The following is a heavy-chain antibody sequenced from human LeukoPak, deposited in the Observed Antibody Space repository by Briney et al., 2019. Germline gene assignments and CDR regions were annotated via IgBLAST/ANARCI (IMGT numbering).Heavy chain of an antibody. CDR1: GGSFSGYY. CDR2: INHSGST. Sequence: LETLSLTCAVYGGSFSGYYWSWIRQPPGKGLKWIGQINHSGSTNYNPSLKSRVTISVDTSKNQFSLKLSSVTAADTAVNYCARGGMITCAGVIRLLDYCGQGTLVTVSS. CDR3: ARGGMITCAGVIRLLDY. D-gene: IGHD3-16*02. J-gene: IGHJ4*02. V-gene: IGHV4-34*01.